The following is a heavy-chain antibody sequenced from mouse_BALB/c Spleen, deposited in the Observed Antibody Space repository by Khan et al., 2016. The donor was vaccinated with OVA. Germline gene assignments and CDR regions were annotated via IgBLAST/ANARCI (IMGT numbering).Heavy chain of an antibody. J-gene: IGHJ3*01. CDR3: ATRYGNPFAF. CDR1: GFNIKDNY. CDR2: IDTPNDDS. V-gene: IGHV14-3*02. Sequence: MQLEESGAELVKPGASVKLSCSASGFNIKDNYIHWMKQRPEQGLEWIGRIDTPNDDSKYGPKFQAKATLTANTSSNTAYLQLSSITSEDTAIYYGATRYGNPFAFWGKGTLVSVSA. D-gene: IGHD2-1*01.